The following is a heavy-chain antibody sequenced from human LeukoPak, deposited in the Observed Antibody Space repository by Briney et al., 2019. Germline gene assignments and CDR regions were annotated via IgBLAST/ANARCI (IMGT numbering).Heavy chain of an antibody. D-gene: IGHD1-26*01. CDR1: GFTFSSYS. J-gene: IGHJ4*02. Sequence: GGSLRLSCAASGFTFSSYSMNWVRQAPGKGLEWVSSISSSSSYIYYVDSVKGRFTISRDNAKNSLYLQMNSLRAEDTAVYYCARGQVGATSGFDYWGQGTLVTVSS. CDR2: ISSSSSYI. V-gene: IGHV3-21*01. CDR3: ARGQVGATSGFDY.